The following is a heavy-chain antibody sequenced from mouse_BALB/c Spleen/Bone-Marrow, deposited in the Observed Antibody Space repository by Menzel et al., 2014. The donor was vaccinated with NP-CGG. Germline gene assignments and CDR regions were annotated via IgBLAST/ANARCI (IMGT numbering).Heavy chain of an antibody. CDR1: GFNIKDTY. V-gene: IGHV14-3*02. J-gene: IGHJ3*01. CDR3: AMITTGAWFAY. D-gene: IGHD2-4*01. Sequence: EVQLQESGAELVKPGASVKLSCTASGFNIKDTYMHWVKQWPEQGLEWIGRIDPANGNTKYDPKFQGKATITADTSSNTAYLQLSSLTSEDTAVYYCAMITTGAWFAYWGQGTLVTVSA. CDR2: IDPANGNT.